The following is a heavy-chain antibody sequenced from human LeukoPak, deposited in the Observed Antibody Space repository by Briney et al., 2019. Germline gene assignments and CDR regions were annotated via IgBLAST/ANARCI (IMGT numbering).Heavy chain of an antibody. CDR2: MNPNSGNT. V-gene: IGHV1-8*01. CDR3: ARDPWAYSSSWGADY. CDR1: GYTFTSYD. J-gene: IGHJ4*02. D-gene: IGHD6-13*01. Sequence: ASVKVSCKASGYTFTSYDINWVRQATGQGLEWMGWMNPNSGNTGYAQKFQGRVTMTRNTSISTAYMGLSRLRSDDTAMYYCARDPWAYSSSWGADYWGQGTLVTVSS.